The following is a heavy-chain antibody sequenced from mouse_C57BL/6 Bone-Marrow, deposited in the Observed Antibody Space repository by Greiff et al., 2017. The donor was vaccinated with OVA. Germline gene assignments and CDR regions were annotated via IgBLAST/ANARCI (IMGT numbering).Heavy chain of an antibody. D-gene: IGHD3-3*01. V-gene: IGHV1-26*01. Sequence: VQLQQSGPELVKPGASVKISCKASGYTFTDYYMNWVKQSPGKSLEWIGDINPNNGGTSYNQKFKGKATLTVDKSSSTAYMELRSLTSEDSAVDYCAKGDNYYAMDYWGQGTSVTVSS. CDR3: AKGDNYYAMDY. J-gene: IGHJ4*01. CDR1: GYTFTDYY. CDR2: INPNNGGT.